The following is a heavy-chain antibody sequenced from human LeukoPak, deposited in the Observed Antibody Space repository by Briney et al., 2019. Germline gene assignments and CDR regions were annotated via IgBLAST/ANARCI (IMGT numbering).Heavy chain of an antibody. CDR2: ISGSGGST. V-gene: IGHV3-23*01. D-gene: IGHD6-19*01. Sequence: GGSLRLSCAASGFTFSSYAMSWVRQAPGKGLEWVSAISGSGGSTYYAGSVKGRFTISRDNSKNTLYLQMNSLRAEDTAVYYCAKGIIGNIAVAGTLFDYWGQGTLVTVSS. CDR1: GFTFSSYA. CDR3: AKGIIGNIAVAGTLFDY. J-gene: IGHJ4*02.